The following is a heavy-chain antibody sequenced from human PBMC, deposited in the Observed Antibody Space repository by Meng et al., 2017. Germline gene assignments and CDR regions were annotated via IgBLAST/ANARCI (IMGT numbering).Heavy chain of an antibody. V-gene: IGHV3-20*04. J-gene: IGHJ2*01. D-gene: IGHD1-26*01. Sequence: EGGVVESGGGVVRPGGSLRLSCAASGFTFDDYGMSWVRQAAGEGLEWVSGINWNGGSTGYADSVKGRFTISRDNAKNSLYLHMNSLRAEDTALYYCARNSGSYPYWYFDLWGRGTLVTVSS. CDR3: ARNSGSYPYWYFDL. CDR1: GFTFDDYG. CDR2: INWNGGST.